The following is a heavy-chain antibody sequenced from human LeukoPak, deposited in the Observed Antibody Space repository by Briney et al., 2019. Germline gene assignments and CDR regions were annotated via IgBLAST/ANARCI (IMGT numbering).Heavy chain of an antibody. J-gene: IGHJ6*02. CDR2: ISYDGSNK. D-gene: IGHD1-26*01. Sequence: PGGSLRLSCAASGFTFSSYAMHWVRQAPGKGLEWVAVISYDGSNKYYADSVKGRFTISRDNSKNTLYLQMNSLRAEDTAVYYCARDRGKIMGPRATYYYYGMDVWGQGTTVTVSS. V-gene: IGHV3-30-3*01. CDR1: GFTFSSYA. CDR3: ARDRGKIMGPRATYYYYGMDV.